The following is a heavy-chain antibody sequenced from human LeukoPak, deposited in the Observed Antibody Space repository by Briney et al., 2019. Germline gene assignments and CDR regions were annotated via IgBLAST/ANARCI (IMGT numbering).Heavy chain of an antibody. D-gene: IGHD6-13*01. Sequence: ASVKVSCEASGYTFTGYYMHWVRQAPGQGLEWMGWINPNSGGTNYAQKFQGRVTMTRDTSISTAYMELSRLRSDDTAVYYCARDSPSIAAAGPYYYYGMDVWGKGTTVTVSS. V-gene: IGHV1-2*02. CDR3: ARDSPSIAAAGPYYYYGMDV. CDR2: INPNSGGT. CDR1: GYTFTGYY. J-gene: IGHJ6*04.